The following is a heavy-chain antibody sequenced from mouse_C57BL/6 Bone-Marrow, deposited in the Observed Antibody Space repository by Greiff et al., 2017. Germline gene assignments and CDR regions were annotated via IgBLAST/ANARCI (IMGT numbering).Heavy chain of an antibody. V-gene: IGHV1-19*01. D-gene: IGHD2-3*01. CDR1: GYTFTDYY. CDR2: INPYNGGT. CDR3: ALDGYLFAY. Sequence: VQLQQSGPVLVKPGASVKMSCKASGYTFTDYYMNWVKQSHGKSLEWIGVINPYNGGTSYNQKFKGKATLTVDKSSSTAYMELNSLTSEDSAVYYCALDGYLFAYWGQGTLVTVSA. J-gene: IGHJ3*01.